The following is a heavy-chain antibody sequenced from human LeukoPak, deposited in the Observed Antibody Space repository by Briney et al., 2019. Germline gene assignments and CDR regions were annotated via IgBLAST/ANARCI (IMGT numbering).Heavy chain of an antibody. D-gene: IGHD6-13*01. CDR2: VANDGRDK. Sequence: GGSLRLSCAVSGFRFSRYGMHWVRQPPGKGLEWVAVVANDGRDKKYADSVRGRFTISRENSKNTLYLQMNSLRAEDTAVYYCAKDLKEGAADYYFDFWGQGTLVTVSS. V-gene: IGHV3-30*18. CDR1: GFRFSRYG. J-gene: IGHJ4*02. CDR3: AKDLKEGAADYYFDF.